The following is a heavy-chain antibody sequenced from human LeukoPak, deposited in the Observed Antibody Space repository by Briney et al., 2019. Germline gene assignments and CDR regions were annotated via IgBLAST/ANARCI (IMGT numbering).Heavy chain of an antibody. CDR1: GFTFDDYA. CDR3: AKDRSGSGLDAFDI. D-gene: IGHD3-10*01. Sequence: PGGSLRLSCAASGFTFDDYAMHWVRQAPGKGLEWVSGISWNSGSIGYADSVKGRFTISRDNAKNSLYLQMNSLRAEDTALYYCAKDRSGSGLDAFDIWGQGTMVTVSS. J-gene: IGHJ3*02. CDR2: ISWNSGSI. V-gene: IGHV3-9*01.